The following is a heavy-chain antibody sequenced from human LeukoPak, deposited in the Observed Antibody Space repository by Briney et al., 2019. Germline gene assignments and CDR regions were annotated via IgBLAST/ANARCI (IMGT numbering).Heavy chain of an antibody. J-gene: IGHJ4*02. CDR1: GYTFTSSG. CDR3: ARCGIIVGGVARPFGACFDY. D-gene: IGHD6-6*01. Sequence: GASVKVSCKASGYTFTSSGISWVRHGPGQGLGWVGGISGYIGHTNNAQNLQGRVTMTTDTSTSTAYMELRSMRSDDTAVYYCARCGIIVGGVARPFGACFDYWGQGTLVTVSS. CDR2: ISGYIGHT. V-gene: IGHV1-18*01.